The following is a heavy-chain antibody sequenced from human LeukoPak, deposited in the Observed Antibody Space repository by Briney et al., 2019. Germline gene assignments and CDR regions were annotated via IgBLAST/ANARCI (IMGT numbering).Heavy chain of an antibody. J-gene: IGHJ4*02. CDR3: ARDPGTGASFDY. CDR1: RYTFTGYF. D-gene: IGHD3/OR15-3a*01. Sequence: GASVKVSCKASRYTFTGYFMHWVRQAPGQGLEWMGWINPNSGGTNYAQKFQGRVTMTRDTSISTAYMELSRLRSDDTAVYYCARDPGTGASFDYWGQGTLVTVSS. V-gene: IGHV1-2*02. CDR2: INPNSGGT.